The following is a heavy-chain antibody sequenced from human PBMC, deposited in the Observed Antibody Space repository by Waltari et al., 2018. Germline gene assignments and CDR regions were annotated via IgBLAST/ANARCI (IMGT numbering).Heavy chain of an antibody. D-gene: IGHD1-26*01. CDR2: IYHSGST. J-gene: IGHJ5*02. CDR3: ARHHPGGVWFDP. V-gene: IGHV4-38-2*01. CDR1: GYSISRGYY. Sequence: QVQLQESGPGLVKPSETLSLTCAVSGYSISRGYYWGWIRQPPGKGLEWIGSIYHSGSTYYNPSLKSRVTISVDTSKNQFSLKLSSVTAADTAVYYCARHHPGGVWFDPWGQGTLVTVSS.